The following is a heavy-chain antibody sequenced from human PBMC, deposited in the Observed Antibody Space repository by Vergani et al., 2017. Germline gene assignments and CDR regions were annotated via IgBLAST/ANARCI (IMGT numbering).Heavy chain of an antibody. D-gene: IGHD1-1*01. J-gene: IGHJ6*03. CDR1: GFPFSDYG. V-gene: IGHV3-30*03. Sequence: VQLVESGGGLVQPGRSLRLSCSAAGFPFSDYGVQWVRQAPGKGLEWVSVISYDGNKKNYADSVKGRFTISRDNSKNTLYLEMNALRAEDTAVYYCARDFLTRVTTLDYYYMGVWGKGTTVTVSS. CDR2: ISYDGNKK. CDR3: ARDFLTRVTTLDYYYMGV.